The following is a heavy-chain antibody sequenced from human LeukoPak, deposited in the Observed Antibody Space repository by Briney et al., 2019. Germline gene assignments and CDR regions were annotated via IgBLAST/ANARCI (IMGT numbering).Heavy chain of an antibody. CDR1: GFTFSSYG. CDR2: IRYDGSNK. D-gene: IGHD3-10*01. CDR3: TKDHLPHYYKPHAFDI. Sequence: GGSLRLSCAASGFTFSSYGMHWVRQAPGKGLEWVAFIRYDGSNKYYADSVKGRFTISRDNAKNSLYLQMNSLRAEDTALYYCTKDHLPHYYKPHAFDIWGRGTMVTVSS. J-gene: IGHJ3*02. V-gene: IGHV3-30*02.